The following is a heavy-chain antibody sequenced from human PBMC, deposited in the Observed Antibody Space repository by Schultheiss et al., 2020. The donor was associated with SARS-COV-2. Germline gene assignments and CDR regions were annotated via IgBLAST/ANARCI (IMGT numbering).Heavy chain of an antibody. CDR3: ARAVNHYYDSSGYYYVYSGMDV. CDR1: GGSISSGGYS. J-gene: IGHJ6*02. V-gene: IGHV4-30-4*07. D-gene: IGHD3-22*01. CDR2: IYYSGST. Sequence: SQTLSLTCAVSGGSISSGGYSWSWIRQPPGKGLEWIGYIYYSGSTNYNPSLKSRVTISVDKSKNQFSLKLSSVTAADTAVYYCARAVNHYYDSSGYYYVYSGMDVWGQGTTVTVSS.